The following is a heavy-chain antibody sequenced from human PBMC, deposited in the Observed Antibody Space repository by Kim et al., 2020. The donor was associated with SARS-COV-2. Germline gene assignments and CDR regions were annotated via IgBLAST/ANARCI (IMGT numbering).Heavy chain of an antibody. CDR1: GFTFSSYW. D-gene: IGHD5-12*01. Sequence: GGSLRLSCAASGFTFSSYWMSWVRQAPGKGLEWVASIKKDGSLKDYVDSVKGRFTISRDNAKNSLSLLMNSLRPADTAVYFCARGWMPDYWGQGTLVTVS. V-gene: IGHV3-7*04. J-gene: IGHJ4*02. CDR3: ARGWMPDY. CDR2: IKKDGSLK.